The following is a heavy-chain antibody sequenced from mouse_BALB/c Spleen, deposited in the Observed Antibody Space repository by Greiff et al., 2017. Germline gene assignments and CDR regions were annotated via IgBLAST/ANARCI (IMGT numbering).Heavy chain of an antibody. V-gene: IGHV5-6*03. J-gene: IGHJ2*01. D-gene: IGHD2-2*01. CDR2: ISSGGSYT. Sequence: EVKVVESGGGLVKPGGSLKLSCAASGFTFSSYGMSWVRQTPDKRLEWVATISSGGSYTYYPDSVKGRFTISRDNAKNTLYLQMSSLKSEDTAMYYCARQRNGYDYFDYWGQGTTLTVSS. CDR3: ARQRNGYDYFDY. CDR1: GFTFSSYG.